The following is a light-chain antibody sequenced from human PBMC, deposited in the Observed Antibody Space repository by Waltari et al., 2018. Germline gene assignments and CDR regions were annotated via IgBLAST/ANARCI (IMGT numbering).Light chain of an antibody. Sequence: QSALTQPASVSGSPGQSIAISCTGTNSDVGGSKFVSWYQQPPGKAPKLMIYDVTKRPPGVSDRCSGCKSDNTASLTISGLQAGDEADYYCSSYTSSGTVVFGGGTKLTVL. V-gene: IGLV2-14*01. CDR3: SSYTSSGTVV. CDR1: NSDVGGSKF. J-gene: IGLJ2*01. CDR2: DVT.